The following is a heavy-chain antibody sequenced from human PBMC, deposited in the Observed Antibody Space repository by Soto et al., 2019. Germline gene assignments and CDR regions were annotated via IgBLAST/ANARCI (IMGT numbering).Heavy chain of an antibody. D-gene: IGHD3-10*01. CDR3: VPHGAEGSDDFDS. CDR1: GDTFSDNY. V-gene: IGHV1-2*02. J-gene: IGHJ4*02. CDR2: INPISGGT. Sequence: ASVKVSCKASGDTFSDNYLHWVRQAPGQGLEWMAYINPISGGTTYAQKFQGRVTVTRDTSTNTAYMDLRRLTSDDTAIYYCVPHGAEGSDDFDSWGLGTLATVSS.